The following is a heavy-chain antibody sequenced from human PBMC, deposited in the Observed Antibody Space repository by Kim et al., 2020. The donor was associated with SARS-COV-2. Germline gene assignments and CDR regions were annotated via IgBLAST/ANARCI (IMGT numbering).Heavy chain of an antibody. J-gene: IGHJ6*02. Sequence: GGSLRLSCTASGFTFGDYAMSWFRQAPGKGLEWVGFIRSKAYGGTTEYAASVKGRFTISRDDSKSIAYLQMNSLKTEDTAVYYCTRVDSGYDYSNYYYYGMDVWGQGTTVTVSS. CDR3: TRVDSGYDYSNYYYYGMDV. CDR2: IRSKAYGGTT. CDR1: GFTFGDYA. D-gene: IGHD5-12*01. V-gene: IGHV3-49*03.